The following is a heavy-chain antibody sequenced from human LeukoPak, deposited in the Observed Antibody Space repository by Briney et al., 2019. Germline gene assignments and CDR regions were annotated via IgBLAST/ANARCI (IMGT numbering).Heavy chain of an antibody. Sequence: SETLSLTCTVSGNSIRNYYWSWIRQPAGKGLEWIGRIYTSGSTDYNPSLKSRVTMSVDTSTNQFSLKLSSVTAADTAVYYCARYYYGSGSYSPAPFDYWGQGTLVTVSS. J-gene: IGHJ4*02. V-gene: IGHV4-4*07. CDR3: ARYYYGSGSYSPAPFDY. CDR2: IYTSGST. D-gene: IGHD3-10*01. CDR1: GNSIRNYY.